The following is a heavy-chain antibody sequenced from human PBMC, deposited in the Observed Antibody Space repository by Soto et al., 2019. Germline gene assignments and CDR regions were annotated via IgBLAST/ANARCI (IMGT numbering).Heavy chain of an antibody. CDR2: IYPGDSDT. V-gene: IGHV5-51*01. J-gene: IGHJ6*03. CDR1: GYSFTSYW. Sequence: PGESLKLSCKGSGYSFTSYWIGWVRQMPGKGLEWMGIIYPGDSDTRYSPSFQGQVTISADKSISTAYLQWSSLKASDTAMYYCARASQRLYYYYYMDVWGKGTTVTVSS. CDR3: ARASQRLYYYYYMDV.